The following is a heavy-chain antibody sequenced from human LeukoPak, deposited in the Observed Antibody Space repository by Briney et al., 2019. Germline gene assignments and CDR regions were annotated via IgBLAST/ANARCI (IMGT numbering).Heavy chain of an antibody. CDR3: ARGLTYYDFWSGYPGDYYYYMDV. CDR2: IKHRGGT. V-gene: IGHV4-34*01. J-gene: IGHJ6*03. Sequence: PSETLSLTCAVYGGSFSGYYWSWIPHPPGRGGGWMGEIKHRGGTKYNPSLKSRVTISVDTSKNQFSLKLSSVTAADTAVYYCARGLTYYDFWSGYPGDYYYYMDVWGKGTTVTVSS. CDR1: GGSFSGYY. D-gene: IGHD3-3*01.